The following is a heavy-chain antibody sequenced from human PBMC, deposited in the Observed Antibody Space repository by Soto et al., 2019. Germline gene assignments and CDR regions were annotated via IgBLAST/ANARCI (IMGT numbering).Heavy chain of an antibody. Sequence: QVQLVQSGAEVKKPGSSVKVSCKISGGTFSSYAINWVRQAPGQGLEWMGGIIPISATTNYAQKFQGRATITADESTFTSYMELRSLISEDTALYYCARDPGYSYGHPPHRVMDVWGQGTTVTVSS. D-gene: IGHD5-18*01. J-gene: IGHJ6*02. CDR1: GGTFSSYA. CDR2: IIPISATT. CDR3: ARDPGYSYGHPPHRVMDV. V-gene: IGHV1-69*01.